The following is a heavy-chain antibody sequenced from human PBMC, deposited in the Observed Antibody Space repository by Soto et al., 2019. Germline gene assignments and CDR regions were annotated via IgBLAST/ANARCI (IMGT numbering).Heavy chain of an antibody. CDR1: NSVLTTSV. CDR3: SRGSGPYLRPLER. V-gene: IGHV1-18*04. D-gene: IGHD1-26*01. CDR2: ISAYDGGT. Sequence: QAILEQSGPEVKKPGDSVRISCWLYNSVLTTSVITWRRQAPGQGLEWMGWISAYDGGTLSALKFRNTLVMTTGSMTNMAYMQLWDLTFDDPAVYFCSRGSGPYLRPLERWGKGTPVTVAS. J-gene: IGHJ4*01.